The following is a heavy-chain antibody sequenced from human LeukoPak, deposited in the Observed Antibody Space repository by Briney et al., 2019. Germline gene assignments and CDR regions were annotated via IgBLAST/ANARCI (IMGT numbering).Heavy chain of an antibody. CDR3: ARAGNSVGPFDF. V-gene: IGHV5-51*01. CDR1: GYNFATYW. Sequence: GESLKISCKGSGYNFATYWIGWVRQMPGKGLEWMGIIYPGDSDTRYSPSFQGQVTISADKSITTACLQWSSLKASDTAMYYCARAGNSVGPFDFWGQGTLVTVSS. J-gene: IGHJ4*02. CDR2: IYPGDSDT. D-gene: IGHD4-23*01.